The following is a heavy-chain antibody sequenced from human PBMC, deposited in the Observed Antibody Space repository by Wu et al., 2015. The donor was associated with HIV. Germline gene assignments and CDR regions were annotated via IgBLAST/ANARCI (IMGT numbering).Heavy chain of an antibody. CDR3: ARGVVRSREFDN. D-gene: IGHD1-1*01. V-gene: IGHV1-69*12. J-gene: IGHJ4*02. CDR2: FIPIFNLG. Sequence: QVQLVQSGAEVKKPGSSVKVSCEASGGTFSSYAISWVRQAPGQGLEYMGCFIPIFNLGNYAQKFQGRLTITADESTGTAYMDLSSLRSEDTAVYYCARGVVRSREFDNWGQGHPGHRLL. CDR1: GGTFSSYA.